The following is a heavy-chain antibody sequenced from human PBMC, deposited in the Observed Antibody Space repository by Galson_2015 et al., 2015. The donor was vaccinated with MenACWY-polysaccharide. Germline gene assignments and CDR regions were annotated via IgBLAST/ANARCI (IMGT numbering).Heavy chain of an antibody. Sequence: SLRLSCATSGFTFSSNAMSWVRQAPGKGLEWVSAISGTGDSIRYADSVKGRFTISRDASKNTLYLQMSSLRAEDTALYYCAISRGFSSGWKYLDYWGQGTLATVSA. D-gene: IGHD6-19*01. CDR3: AISRGFSSGWKYLDY. CDR1: GFTFSSNA. V-gene: IGHV3-23*01. J-gene: IGHJ4*02. CDR2: ISGTGDSI.